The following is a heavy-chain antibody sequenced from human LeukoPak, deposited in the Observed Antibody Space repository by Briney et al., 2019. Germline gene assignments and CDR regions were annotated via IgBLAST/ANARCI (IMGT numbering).Heavy chain of an antibody. D-gene: IGHD3-10*01. V-gene: IGHV3-74*01. J-gene: IGHJ4*02. CDR2: INSDGSST. CDR1: GFTFSSYW. Sequence: GGSLRLSCAASGFTFSSYWMHWVRQALEKGLVWVSRINSDGSSTSYADSVKGRFTISRDNAKNTLYLQMNSLRAEDTAVYYCASTVGSAPDYYGSGGFAVLDYWGQGTLVTVSS. CDR3: ASTVGSAPDYYGSGGFAVLDY.